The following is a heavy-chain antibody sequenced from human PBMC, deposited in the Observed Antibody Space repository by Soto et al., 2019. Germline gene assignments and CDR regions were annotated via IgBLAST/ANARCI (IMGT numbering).Heavy chain of an antibody. D-gene: IGHD3-9*01. Sequence: GLLRVPCGVVGLIIVGYSVVLVRQAPGKGLEWISYIFATSTTIYYADSVKGRFTVSRDNAKNSLFLLINSLRAEDTAVYYCARDKDWAFDYWGQGTPVTVSS. V-gene: IGHV3-48*04. CDR3: ARDKDWAFDY. J-gene: IGHJ4*02. CDR2: IFATSTTI. CDR1: GLIIVGYS.